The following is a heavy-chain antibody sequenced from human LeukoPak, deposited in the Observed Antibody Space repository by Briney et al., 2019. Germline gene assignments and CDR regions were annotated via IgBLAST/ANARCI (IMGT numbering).Heavy chain of an antibody. CDR2: IYYSGSSGNT. Sequence: PSETLSLTCTVSGGSISSSSYYWGWVRQPPGKGLEWIGSIYYSGSSGNTYYNPSLKSRVTISVDTSKNQFSLKLSSVTAADTAVYYCARGPPLYGSSTSWSPWGFDPWGQGTLVTVSS. V-gene: IGHV4-39*07. CDR3: ARGPPLYGSSTSWSPWGFDP. CDR1: GGSISSSSYY. J-gene: IGHJ5*02. D-gene: IGHD2-2*01.